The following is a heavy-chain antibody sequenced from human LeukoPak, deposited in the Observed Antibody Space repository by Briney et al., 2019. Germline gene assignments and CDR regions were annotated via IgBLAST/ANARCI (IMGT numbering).Heavy chain of an antibody. D-gene: IGHD4-17*01. CDR2: ISGSGGST. CDR3: AKDRIGLRVEPFDY. Sequence: GGSLRLSCAASGFTFSSYAMSWVRQAPGKGLEWVSAISGSGGSTYYADSVEGRFTISRDNSKNTLYLQMNSLRAEDTAVYYCAKDRIGLRVEPFDYWGQGTLVTVSS. J-gene: IGHJ4*02. V-gene: IGHV3-23*01. CDR1: GFTFSSYA.